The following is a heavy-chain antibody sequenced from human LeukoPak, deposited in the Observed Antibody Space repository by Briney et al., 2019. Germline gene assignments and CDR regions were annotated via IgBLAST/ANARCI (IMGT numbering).Heavy chain of an antibody. CDR2: ISYDGSNK. Sequence: GGSLRLSCAASGFTFSSYAMHWVRQAPGKGLEWVAVISYDGSNKYYADSVKGRFTISRDNSKNTLYLQMNSLRAEDTAVYYCARGKARYLRCGNWFDPWGQGTLVTVSS. D-gene: IGHD1-26*01. J-gene: IGHJ5*02. CDR3: ARGKARYLRCGNWFDP. CDR1: GFTFSSYA. V-gene: IGHV3-30-3*01.